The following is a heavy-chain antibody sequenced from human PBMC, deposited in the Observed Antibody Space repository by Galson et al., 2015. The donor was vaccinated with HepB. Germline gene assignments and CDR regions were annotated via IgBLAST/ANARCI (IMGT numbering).Heavy chain of an antibody. CDR2: IWSDGSDK. CDR1: RFAFTNYG. Sequence: SLRLSCAASRFAFTNYGMHWVRQAPGKGLEWVAVIWSDGSDKYYADSVKGRFTISRDISKNTLYLQMNSLRAEDTAVYYCVRVPTYYYDRSGLSQYGMDVWGQGTTVTVSS. D-gene: IGHD3-22*01. CDR3: VRVPTYYYDRSGLSQYGMDV. V-gene: IGHV3-33*08. J-gene: IGHJ6*02.